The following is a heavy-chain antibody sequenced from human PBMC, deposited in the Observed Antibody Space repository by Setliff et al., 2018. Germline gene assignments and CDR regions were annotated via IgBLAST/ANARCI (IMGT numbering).Heavy chain of an antibody. CDR1: GFTFGSYA. D-gene: IGHD3-16*01. CDR3: ARDGGEY. V-gene: IGHV3-7*01. CDR2: IKQDGSEK. Sequence: GGSLRLSCAASGFTFGSYAMSWVRQAPGKGLEWVANIKQDGSEKYYVDSVKGRFTISRDNAKNSLYLQMNSLRAEDTAVYYCARDGGEYWGQGTLVTVSS. J-gene: IGHJ4*02.